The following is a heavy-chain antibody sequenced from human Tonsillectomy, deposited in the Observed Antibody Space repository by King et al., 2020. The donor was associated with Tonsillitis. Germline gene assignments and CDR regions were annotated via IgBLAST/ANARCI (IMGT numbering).Heavy chain of an antibody. CDR3: ANVGPAAGNPRFWGSGGMDV. V-gene: IGHV3-30*18. J-gene: IGHJ6*02. D-gene: IGHD6-13*01. CDR2: ISYDGSNR. CDR1: GFTFSSYD. Sequence: VQLVESGGGVVQPGRSLRLSCAASGFTFSSYDMHWVRQAPGKGLEWVAVISYDGSNRYYADSVKGRFTISRDNSKNTLYLQMNSLRAEDTAVYYCANVGPAAGNPRFWGSGGMDVWGQGTTGTVSS.